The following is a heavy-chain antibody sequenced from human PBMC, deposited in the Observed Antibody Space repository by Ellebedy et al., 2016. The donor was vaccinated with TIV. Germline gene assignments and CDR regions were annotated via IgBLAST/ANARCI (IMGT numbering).Heavy chain of an antibody. CDR3: ATILTGYYHY. Sequence: SETLSLXXTVSAGSISSSTYYWGWIRQPPGKGLEWIGSIYYSGSTYYNPSLKSRITISIDTSKYQFSLKLSSVTAADTAVYYCATILTGYYHYWGQGTLVTVSS. CDR2: IYYSGST. J-gene: IGHJ4*02. V-gene: IGHV4-39*07. CDR1: AGSISSSTYY. D-gene: IGHD3-9*01.